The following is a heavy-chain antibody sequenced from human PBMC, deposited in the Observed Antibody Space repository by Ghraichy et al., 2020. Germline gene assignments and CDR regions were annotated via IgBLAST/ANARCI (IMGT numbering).Heavy chain of an antibody. J-gene: IGHJ6*02. Sequence: SETLSLTCTVSGAPISYKYWNWVRQPPGKGLEWIGYIHYSGSTNYNSSLKSRVTISVDTSKNQFSLRLTSVTAADTAVYYCARSSGSSVYYYYGMDLWGQGTTVTVSS. D-gene: IGHD1-26*01. V-gene: IGHV4-59*01. CDR2: IHYSGST. CDR1: GAPISYKY. CDR3: ARSSGSSVYYYYGMDL.